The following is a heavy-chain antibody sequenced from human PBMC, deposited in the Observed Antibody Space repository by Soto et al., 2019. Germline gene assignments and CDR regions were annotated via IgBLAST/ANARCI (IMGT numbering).Heavy chain of an antibody. V-gene: IGHV4-34*01. Sequence: QVQLQQWGAGLLKPWETLSLTCAVYGGSFNRYYWSWIRQSPGKGLEWIGEINHRGSTNYKSVLKSRVNMSVDTTKNQISLKLTSVTAADTAMYYCARGEFGVRYCSRTSHACAFDIWGQGTMVTVSS. CDR2: INHRGST. CDR3: ARGEFGVRYCSRTSHACAFDI. D-gene: IGHD2-2*01. J-gene: IGHJ3*02. CDR1: GGSFNRYY.